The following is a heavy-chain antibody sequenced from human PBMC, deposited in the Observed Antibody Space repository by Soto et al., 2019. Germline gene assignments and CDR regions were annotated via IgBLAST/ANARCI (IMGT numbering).Heavy chain of an antibody. J-gene: IGHJ5*02. CDR1: GGSISSSNW. Sequence: ASETLSLTCAVSGGSISSSNWWSWVRQPPGKGLEWIGEIYHSGSTNYNPSLKSRVAISVDKSKNQFSLKLSSVTAADTAVYYCARVGYYDSSGYYSNEFDQWGQGTLGTCSS. V-gene: IGHV4-4*02. CDR3: ARVGYYDSSGYYSNEFDQ. D-gene: IGHD3-22*01. CDR2: IYHSGST.